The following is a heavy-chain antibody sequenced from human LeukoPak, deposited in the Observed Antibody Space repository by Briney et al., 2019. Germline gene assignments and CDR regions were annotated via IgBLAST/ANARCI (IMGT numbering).Heavy chain of an antibody. J-gene: IGHJ6*02. Sequence: ASVKVSCKASGYTFTGYYMHWVRQAPGQGLEWMGWINPNSGGTNYAQKFQGWVTMTRDTSISTAYMELSRLRSDDTAVYYCARGRDYYDPQDYHYGMDVWGQGTTVTVSS. CDR1: GYTFTGYY. CDR2: INPNSGGT. D-gene: IGHD3-22*01. CDR3: ARGRDYYDPQDYHYGMDV. V-gene: IGHV1-2*04.